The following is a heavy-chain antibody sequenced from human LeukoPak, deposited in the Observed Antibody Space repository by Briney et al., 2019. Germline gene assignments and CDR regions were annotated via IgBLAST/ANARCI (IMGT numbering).Heavy chain of an antibody. CDR2: IIPIFGTA. J-gene: IGHJ6*03. CDR1: GGTLSSYA. Sequence: SSVKVSCKASGGTLSSYAISWVRQAPGQGLEWMGGIIPIFGTANYAQKFQGRVTITADESTSTAYMELSSLRSEDTAVYYCARAITIFGVVINYYYYYYMDVWGKGTTVTVSS. CDR3: ARAITIFGVVINYYYYYYMDV. V-gene: IGHV1-69*01. D-gene: IGHD3-3*01.